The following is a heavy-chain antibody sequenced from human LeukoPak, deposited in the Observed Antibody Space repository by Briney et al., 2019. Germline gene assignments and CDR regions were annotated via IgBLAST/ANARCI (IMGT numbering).Heavy chain of an antibody. J-gene: IGHJ3*02. CDR1: GFTFSSYS. CDR2: ISSSSSYI. V-gene: IGHV3-21*01. CDR3: ARDIWELLRNRAFDI. D-gene: IGHD1-26*01. Sequence: PGGSLRLSCAASGFTFSSYSMNWVRQAPGKGLEWVSSISSSSSYIYYADSVKGRFTISRDNAKNSLYLQMNSLRAEDTAVYYCARDIWELLRNRAFDIWGQGTMVTVSS.